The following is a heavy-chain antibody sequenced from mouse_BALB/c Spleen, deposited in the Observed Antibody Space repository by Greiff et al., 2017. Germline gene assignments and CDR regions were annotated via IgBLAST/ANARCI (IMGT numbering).Heavy chain of an antibody. D-gene: IGHD1-1*01. V-gene: IGHV2-9*02. J-gene: IGHJ3*01. CDR3: ARERNYYGSSPAWFAY. Sequence: VQLVESGPGLVAPSQSLSITCTVSGFSLTSYGVHWVRQPPGKGLEWLGVIWAGGSTNYNSALMSRLSISKDNSKSQVFLKMNSLQTDDTAMYYCARERNYYGSSPAWFAYWGQGTLVTVSA. CDR2: IWAGGST. CDR1: GFSLTSYG.